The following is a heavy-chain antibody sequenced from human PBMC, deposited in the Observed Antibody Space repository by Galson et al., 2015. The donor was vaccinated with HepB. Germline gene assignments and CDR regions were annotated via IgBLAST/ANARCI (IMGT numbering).Heavy chain of an antibody. J-gene: IGHJ3*02. CDR1: GFNVSSYA. Sequence: SLRLSCAASGFNVSSYAMNWVRQAPWKGLEWVSRISDSGTTTYYADSVKGRFTISRDNSKNTLYLQMNSLRAEDSALYYCAKCPSRSWSEFVIWGQGTMGIVSS. V-gene: IGHV3-23*01. CDR2: ISDSGTTT. CDR3: AKCPSRSWSEFVI. D-gene: IGHD6-13*01.